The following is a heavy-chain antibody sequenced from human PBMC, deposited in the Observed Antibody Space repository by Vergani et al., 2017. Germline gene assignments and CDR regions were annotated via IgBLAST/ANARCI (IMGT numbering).Heavy chain of an antibody. D-gene: IGHD6-13*01. J-gene: IGHJ6*02. CDR1: GDTFSSYA. V-gene: IGHV1-69*18. CDR2: IIPIFGTA. CDR3: ARERRDLAAVGSNYYYYYGMDV. Sequence: QVQLVQSGAEVKKPGSSVKVSCKASGDTFSSYAISWVRQAPGQGLAWMGRIIPIFGTANYVQKFQGRITITADESTSTAGMELSSLRSEDTAVYYCARERRDLAAVGSNYYYYYGMDVWGQGTTVTVSS.